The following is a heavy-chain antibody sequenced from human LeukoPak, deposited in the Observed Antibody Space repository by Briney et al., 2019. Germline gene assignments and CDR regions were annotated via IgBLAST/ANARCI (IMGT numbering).Heavy chain of an antibody. CDR3: ARHYGP. V-gene: IGHV4-34*01. J-gene: IGHJ5*02. D-gene: IGHD3-16*01. CDR1: GGSFSGYY. CDR2: INHSGST. Sequence: PSETLSLTCAVYGGSFSGYYWSWIRQPPGEGLEWIGEINHSGSTNYNPSLKSRVTISVDTSKNQFSLKLSSVTAADTAVYYCARHYGPWGQGTLVTVSP.